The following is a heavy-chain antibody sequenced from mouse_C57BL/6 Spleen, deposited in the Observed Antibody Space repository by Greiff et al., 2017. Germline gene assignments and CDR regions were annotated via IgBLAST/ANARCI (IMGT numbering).Heavy chain of an antibody. J-gene: IGHJ1*03. CDR3: AHVYDYDGVFDV. D-gene: IGHD2-4*01. V-gene: IGHV1-64*01. CDR1: GYTFTSYW. Sequence: QVQLQQPGAELVKPGASVKLSCKASGYTFTSYWMHWVKQRPGQGLEWIGMIHPNSGSTNYNEKFKSKATLTVDKSSSTAYMHLSSLTSEDSAVYYCAHVYDYDGVFDVWGTGTTVTVSS. CDR2: IHPNSGST.